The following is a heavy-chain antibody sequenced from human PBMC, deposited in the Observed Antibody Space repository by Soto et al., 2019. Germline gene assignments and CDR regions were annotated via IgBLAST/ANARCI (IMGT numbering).Heavy chain of an antibody. V-gene: IGHV3-53*01. CDR1: GFTVSSNY. D-gene: IGHD5-18*01. J-gene: IGHJ4*02. Sequence: GGSLRLSCAASGFTVSSNYMSWVRQAPGKGLEWVSVIYSGGTTYYADSVKGRFTISRDNSKNTLYLQMNSLRAEDTAVYYCERGGYRYGYDYWGQGTLVTVSS. CDR3: ERGGYRYGYDY. CDR2: IYSGGTT.